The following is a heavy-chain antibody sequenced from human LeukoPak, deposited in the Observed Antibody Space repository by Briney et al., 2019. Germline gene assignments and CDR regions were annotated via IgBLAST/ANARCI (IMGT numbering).Heavy chain of an antibody. J-gene: IGHJ5*02. D-gene: IGHD3-10*01. Sequence: HPGGSLRLSCAASRFTFSTYGMHWVRQAPGKGLEWVAFIRYDGSNKYYADSVKGRFTISRDNSKNTLYLQMNSLRAEDTAVYYCAKDYSKTSYYGSGTYYRPNWFDPWGQGTLVTVSS. CDR3: AKDYSKTSYYGSGTYYRPNWFDP. V-gene: IGHV3-30*02. CDR2: IRYDGSNK. CDR1: RFTFSTYG.